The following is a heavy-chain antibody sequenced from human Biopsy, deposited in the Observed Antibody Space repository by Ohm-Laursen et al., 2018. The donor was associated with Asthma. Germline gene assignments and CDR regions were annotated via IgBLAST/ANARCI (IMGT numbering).Heavy chain of an antibody. Sequence: TLSLTCTASGGSISSYYWSWIRQPPGKGLEWIGYISYGGKTSYNPSLKNRVTISRDTSKNQFSLRLTSVTAADTAVYFCARRITIFGVVQKDHGMDAWGQGTTVIVSS. CDR2: ISYGGKT. CDR1: GGSISSYY. J-gene: IGHJ6*02. V-gene: IGHV4-59*04. D-gene: IGHD3-3*01. CDR3: ARRITIFGVVQKDHGMDA.